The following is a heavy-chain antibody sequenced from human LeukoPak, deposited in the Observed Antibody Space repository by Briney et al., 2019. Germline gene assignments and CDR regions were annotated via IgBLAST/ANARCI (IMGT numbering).Heavy chain of an antibody. CDR2: IAWNSGTI. J-gene: IGHJ6*02. CDR1: GFIFDDYA. CDR3: AKDNLGYYYYGMDV. V-gene: IGHV3-9*01. Sequence: GGSLRLSCAASGFIFDDYALHWVRQAPGKGLEWVSGIAWNSGTIGYADSVKGRFTISRDNAKNSLYLQMNSPRAEDTALYYCAKDNLGYYYYGMDVWGQGTTVTVSS.